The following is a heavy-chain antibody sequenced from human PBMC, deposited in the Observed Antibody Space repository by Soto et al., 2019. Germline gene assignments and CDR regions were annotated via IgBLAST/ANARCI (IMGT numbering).Heavy chain of an antibody. CDR1: GGSISSGGYY. CDR3: ARETTSFGVVMKSNWFDP. D-gene: IGHD3-3*01. CDR2: IYYSGST. J-gene: IGHJ5*02. V-gene: IGHV4-31*03. Sequence: SETLSLTCTVSGGSISSGGYYWSWIRQHPGKGLEWIGYIYYSGSTYYNPSLKSRVTISVDTSKNQFSLKLSSVTAADTAVYYCARETTSFGVVMKSNWFDPWGQGTLVTVSS.